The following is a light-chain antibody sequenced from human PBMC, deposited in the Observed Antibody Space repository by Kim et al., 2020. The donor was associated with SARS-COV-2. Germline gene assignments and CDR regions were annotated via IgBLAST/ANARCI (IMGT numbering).Light chain of an antibody. CDR2: AAS. J-gene: IGKJ1*01. V-gene: IGKV1-27*01. CDR3: QKYNSAPWT. Sequence: DIQMTQSPSSLSASVGDSVTITCRASHGISNYLAWYQQKPGKVPKLLIYAASTLQSGVPSRFSGSGSGTDFTLTISSLQPEDVATYYCQKYNSAPWTFGQGTKVDIK. CDR1: HGISNY.